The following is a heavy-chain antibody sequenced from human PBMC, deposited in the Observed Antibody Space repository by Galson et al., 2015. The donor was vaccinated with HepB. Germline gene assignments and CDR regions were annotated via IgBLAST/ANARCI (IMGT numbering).Heavy chain of an antibody. Sequence: SLRLSCAASGFSFRANWMSWVRQAPGKGLEWVANIKQDGSEKYYVDFVKGRFTISRDNAENSPYLQMNSLRAEDTAVYYCARGRGMDVWDQGTTVTVSS. V-gene: IGHV3-7*03. CDR2: IKQDGSEK. CDR1: GFSFRANW. J-gene: IGHJ6*02. CDR3: ARGRGMDV.